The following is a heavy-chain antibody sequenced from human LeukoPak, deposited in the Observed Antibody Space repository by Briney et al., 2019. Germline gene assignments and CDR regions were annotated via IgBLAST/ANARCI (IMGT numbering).Heavy chain of an antibody. CDR2: ISGSGGST. CDR1: GFTFSSYA. Sequence: GGSLRLSCAASGFTFSSYAMSWVRQAPGKGLEWVSAISGSGGSTYYADSVKGRFTISRDNSKNTLYLQMNSLRAEDTAVYYCARGTLPSRYSSSGYWFDPWGQGTLVTVSS. J-gene: IGHJ5*02. V-gene: IGHV3-23*01. D-gene: IGHD6-13*01. CDR3: ARGTLPSRYSSSGYWFDP.